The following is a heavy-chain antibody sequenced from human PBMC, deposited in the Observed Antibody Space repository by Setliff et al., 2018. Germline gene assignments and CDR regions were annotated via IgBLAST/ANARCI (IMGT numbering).Heavy chain of an antibody. J-gene: IGHJ5*02. Sequence: GSLRLSCAASGFTFSNYAMSWVRQAPGKGLEWVSAIDESGGGTYYADSVKGRFTISRDNSQNTVFLQVNSLRPEDSAVYYCAKEDYSDSSGYYYETPWFDPWGQGTLVTVSS. CDR1: GFTFSNYA. CDR3: AKEDYSDSSGYYYETPWFDP. D-gene: IGHD3-22*01. V-gene: IGHV3-23*01. CDR2: IDESGGGT.